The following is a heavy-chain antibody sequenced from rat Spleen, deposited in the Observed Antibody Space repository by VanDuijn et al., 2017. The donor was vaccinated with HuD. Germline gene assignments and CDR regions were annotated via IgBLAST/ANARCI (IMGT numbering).Heavy chain of an antibody. J-gene: IGHJ2*01. CDR1: GFSLISNG. CDR2: IWNTGTT. V-gene: IGHV2-13*01. D-gene: IGHD1-12*02. Sequence: QVQLKESGPGLVQPSQTLSLTCTVSGFSLISNGVSWVRQPPGKGLEWLGVIWNTGTTRYNPALKSRLSISRDTSKSKVFLKVNSLKTEDTGIYYCTRNYAYYYDGSYHGGFDYWGQGVMVTVSS. CDR3: TRNYAYYYDGSYHGGFDY.